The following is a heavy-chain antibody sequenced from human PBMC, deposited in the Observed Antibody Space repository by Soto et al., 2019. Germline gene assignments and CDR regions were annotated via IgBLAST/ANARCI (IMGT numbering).Heavy chain of an antibody. CDR1: GFSVSTCT. CDR2: ISGSGGSP. J-gene: IGHJ4*02. V-gene: IGHV3-23*01. D-gene: IGHD2-8*01. Sequence: GGSLRLSCAASGFSVSTCTMSWVRRAPGKGLEWVSAISGSGGSPSYADSVQGRFTISRDNPKKTLYLQMNSLRAEDTAVYYCAKARCTTSNCYVPDYWGQGTLVTVSS. CDR3: AKARCTTSNCYVPDY.